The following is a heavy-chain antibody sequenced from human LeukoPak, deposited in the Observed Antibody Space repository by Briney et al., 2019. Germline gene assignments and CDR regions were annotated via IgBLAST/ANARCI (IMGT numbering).Heavy chain of an antibody. CDR2: ITPNSGGT. Sequence: GASVKVSCKVSGDTFTNYDINWVRQAPGQGLEWMGWITPNSGGTRYAQKFQGRVSMTRDTSISTAYMELSRLRSDDTAVYYCARDYGSGSYFGYWGQGTLVTVSS. J-gene: IGHJ4*02. CDR1: GDTFTNYD. V-gene: IGHV1-2*02. D-gene: IGHD3-10*01. CDR3: ARDYGSGSYFGY.